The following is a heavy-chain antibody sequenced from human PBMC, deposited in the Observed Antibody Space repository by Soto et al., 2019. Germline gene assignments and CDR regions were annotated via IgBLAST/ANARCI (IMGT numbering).Heavy chain of an antibody. Sequence: GASVKVSCKASGYTFTGYYMHWVRQAPGQGLEWMGWINPNSGGTNYAQKFQGWVTMTRDTSISTAYMELSRLRSDDTAVYYCAREVPSSTSSPYSFDYWGQGTLVTVSS. V-gene: IGHV1-2*04. D-gene: IGHD2-2*01. CDR3: AREVPSSTSSPYSFDY. CDR1: GYTFTGYY. CDR2: INPNSGGT. J-gene: IGHJ4*02.